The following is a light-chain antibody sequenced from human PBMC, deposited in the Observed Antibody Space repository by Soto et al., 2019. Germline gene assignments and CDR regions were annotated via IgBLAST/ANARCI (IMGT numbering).Light chain of an antibody. CDR3: QQHGRT. V-gene: IGKV3-20*01. Sequence: EIVLTQSPGPLSLSPGERATLSCRASQSVSSSYLAWYQHKYGQAPRLLIYGASSRATGIPDRFSGSGSGTDFTLTISRLEPEDFAVYYCQQHGRTFGQGTKLDIK. J-gene: IGKJ2*01. CDR1: QSVSSSY. CDR2: GAS.